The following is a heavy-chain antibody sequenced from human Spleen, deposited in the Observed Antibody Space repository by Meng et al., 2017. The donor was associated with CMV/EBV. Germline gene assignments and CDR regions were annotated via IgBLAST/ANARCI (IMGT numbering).Heavy chain of an antibody. CDR3: ARTWGAGGYCSSTSCPAPHF. J-gene: IGHJ4*02. CDR2: ISYDGSNK. D-gene: IGHD2-2*01. CDR1: FSSSA. V-gene: IGHV3-30*04. Sequence: FSSSAMHWVRQAPGKGLQWVAVISYDGSNKYYADSVKGRFTISRDNSKNTLYLQMNSLRAEDTAVYYCARTWGAGGYCSSTSCPAPHFWGQGTLVTVSS.